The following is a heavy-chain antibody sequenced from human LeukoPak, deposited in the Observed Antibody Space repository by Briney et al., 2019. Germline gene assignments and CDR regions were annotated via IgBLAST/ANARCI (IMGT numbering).Heavy chain of an antibody. CDR2: IYYSGST. CDR1: GGSISSYY. Sequence: SGTLSLTCTVSGGSISSYYWSWIRQPPGKGLEWIGYIYYSGSTNYNPSLKSRVTISVDTSKNQFSLKLSSVTAADTAVYYCARFPSIIAAAGHWNWFDPWGQGTLVTVSS. CDR3: ARFPSIIAAAGHWNWFDP. D-gene: IGHD6-13*01. V-gene: IGHV4-59*01. J-gene: IGHJ5*02.